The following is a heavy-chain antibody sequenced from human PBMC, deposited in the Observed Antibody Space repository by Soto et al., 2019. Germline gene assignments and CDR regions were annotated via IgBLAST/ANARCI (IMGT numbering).Heavy chain of an antibody. D-gene: IGHD1-1*01. CDR3: ARGKSLEN. J-gene: IGHJ4*02. V-gene: IGHV1-8*01. Sequence: QVQLVQSGAEVKKPGASVKVSCKASGYTFSRYDINWVRQATGQGVEWMGWMNPKSVNTGYAQEFQSRVTMTRDTSITTAYIALSGLRSEDTAVYYCARGKSLENWGQGTLVTVSS. CDR2: MNPKSVNT. CDR1: GYTFSRYD.